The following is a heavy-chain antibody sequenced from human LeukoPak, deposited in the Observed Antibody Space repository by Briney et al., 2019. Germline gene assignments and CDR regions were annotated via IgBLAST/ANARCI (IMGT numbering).Heavy chain of an antibody. CDR2: ISAYNGNT. J-gene: IGHJ4*02. V-gene: IGHV1-18*01. CDR1: GYTFTSYG. CDR3: ARGLIAAAKKLIDY. Sequence: ASVKVSCMASGYTFTSYGISWVRQAPGQGLEWMGWISAYNGNTNYAQKLQGRVTMTTDTSTSTAYMELRSLRSDDTAVYYCARGLIAAAKKLIDYWGQGTLVTVSS. D-gene: IGHD6-13*01.